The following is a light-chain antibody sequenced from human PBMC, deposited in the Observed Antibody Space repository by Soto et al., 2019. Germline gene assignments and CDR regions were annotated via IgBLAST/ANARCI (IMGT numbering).Light chain of an antibody. CDR3: QQSHSAPRT. J-gene: IGKJ2*02. CDR2: DAS. CDR1: QSISRY. V-gene: IGKV1-39*01. Sequence: DIQMTQSPYSLSASVGDRVTITCRASQSISRYLNWYQQKAGKAPQLLIYDASSLYSGVPSRFSGSGSGTDFPLTVSSLHPEDFATYYCQQSHSAPRTFGQGTKVEIK.